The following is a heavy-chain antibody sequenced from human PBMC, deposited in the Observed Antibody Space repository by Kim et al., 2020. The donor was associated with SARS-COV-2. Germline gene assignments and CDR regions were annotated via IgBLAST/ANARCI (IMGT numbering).Heavy chain of an antibody. CDR3: ARDSGDYDYVWGSKYFDY. J-gene: IGHJ4*02. CDR2: ISSSSSYI. Sequence: GGSLRLSCAASGFTFSSYSMNWVRQAPGKGLEWVSSISSSSSYIYYADSVKGRFTISRDNAKNSLYLQMNSLRAEDTAVYYCARDSGDYDYVWGSKYFDYWGQGTLVTVSS. D-gene: IGHD3-16*01. CDR1: GFTFSSYS. V-gene: IGHV3-21*01.